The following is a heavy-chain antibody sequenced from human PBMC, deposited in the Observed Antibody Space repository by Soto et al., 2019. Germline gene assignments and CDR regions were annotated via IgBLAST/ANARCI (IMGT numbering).Heavy chain of an antibody. J-gene: IGHJ4*02. CDR2: ISGRGGRA. CDR3: AKDRSQGAVAGTSDFDY. Sequence: PGGSLRLSCAASGFSFSSYALSWVRQAPGKGLEWVSTISGRGGRAYYADSVKGRFTISRDNSKNALYLQLNSLRDEDTAVYYCAKDRSQGAVAGTSDFDYWGQGTLVTVSS. V-gene: IGHV3-23*01. D-gene: IGHD6-19*01. CDR1: GFSFSSYA.